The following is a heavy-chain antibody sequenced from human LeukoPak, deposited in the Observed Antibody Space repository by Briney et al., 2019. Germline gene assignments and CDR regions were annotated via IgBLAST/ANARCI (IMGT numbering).Heavy chain of an antibody. J-gene: IGHJ6*02. CDR3: ARGPRRVVASPTGANSRHYGLEV. Sequence: GGSLRLSCAASGFTVSSNYMSCVRQAPGKGLEWVSVIYSGGSTYYADSVKGRFTISRHNSKNTLYLQMNSLRVEDAAVYFCARGPRRVVASPTGANSRHYGLEVWGQGTAVIVSS. CDR1: GFTVSSNY. D-gene: IGHD7-27*01. V-gene: IGHV3-53*01. CDR2: IYSGGST.